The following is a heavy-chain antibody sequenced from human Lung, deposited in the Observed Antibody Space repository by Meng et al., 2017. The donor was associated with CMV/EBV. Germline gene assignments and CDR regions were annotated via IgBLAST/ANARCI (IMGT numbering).Heavy chain of an antibody. CDR3: ARDLEWLLSPFFDY. D-gene: IGHD3-3*01. Sequence: KASGYSVTSYFMHWVRQAPGQGLEWMGKISPSSGSTTYAQKFQGRVTMTRDTPTSTVYMELSSLRSEDTALYYCARDLEWLLSPFFDYWGQGTLVTVSS. CDR1: GYSVTSYF. J-gene: IGHJ4*02. V-gene: IGHV1-46*01. CDR2: ISPSSGST.